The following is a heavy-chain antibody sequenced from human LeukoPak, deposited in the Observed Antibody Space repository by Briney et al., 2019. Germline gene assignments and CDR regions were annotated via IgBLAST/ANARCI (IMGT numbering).Heavy chain of an antibody. CDR1: GYSFTSYW. V-gene: IGHV5-51*01. Sequence: GESLKISCKGSGYSFTSYWLGWVRQMPGKGLEWMGIIYPGDSDTRYSPSFQGQVTISADKSISTAYLQWSSLKASDTAMHYCARQKLDYYDSSGYPYYFDYWGQGTLVTVSS. J-gene: IGHJ4*02. CDR3: ARQKLDYYDSSGYPYYFDY. CDR2: IYPGDSDT. D-gene: IGHD3-22*01.